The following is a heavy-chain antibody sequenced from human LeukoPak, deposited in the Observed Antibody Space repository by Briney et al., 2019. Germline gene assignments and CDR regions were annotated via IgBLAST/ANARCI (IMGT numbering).Heavy chain of an antibody. Sequence: GGSLRLSCAASGFTFGNYAMYWVRQAPGKGLEWVSGISGRGGGTYFADSVEGRFTISRDNSKNTLYMQMNSLRGDDTAVYYCAKATPYYDTLTGYSTPYNWFDPWGQGTLVTVSS. V-gene: IGHV3-23*01. CDR2: ISGRGGGT. J-gene: IGHJ5*02. CDR3: AKATPYYDTLTGYSTPYNWFDP. CDR1: GFTFGNYA. D-gene: IGHD3-9*01.